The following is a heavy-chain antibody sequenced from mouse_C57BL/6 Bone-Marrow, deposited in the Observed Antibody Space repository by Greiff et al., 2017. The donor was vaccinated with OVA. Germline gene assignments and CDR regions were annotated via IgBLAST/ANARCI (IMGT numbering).Heavy chain of an antibody. CDR2: INPNNGGT. CDR3: ARNQMIYYDYDGWYVDV. D-gene: IGHD2-4*01. CDR1: GYTFTDYN. V-gene: IGHV1-18*01. J-gene: IGHJ1*03. Sequence: EVKLQESGPELVKPGASVKIPCKASGYTFTDYNMDWVKQSHGKSLEWIGDINPNNGGTIYNQKFKGKATLTVDKSSSTAYMELRSLTSEDTAVYYCARNQMIYYDYDGWYVDVWGTGTTVTVSS.